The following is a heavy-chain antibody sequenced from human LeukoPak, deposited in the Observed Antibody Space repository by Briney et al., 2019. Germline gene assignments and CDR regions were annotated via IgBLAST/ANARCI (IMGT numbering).Heavy chain of an antibody. CDR2: ISGSGGST. Sequence: GGSLRLSCAASGFTFSSYAMSWVRQAPGKGLEWVSAISGSGGSTYYADSVKGRFTISRDNSKNALYLQMNSLRAEDTAVYYCATLDSGSDYFDYWGQGTLVTVSS. D-gene: IGHD1-26*01. J-gene: IGHJ4*02. V-gene: IGHV3-23*01. CDR1: GFTFSSYA. CDR3: ATLDSGSDYFDY.